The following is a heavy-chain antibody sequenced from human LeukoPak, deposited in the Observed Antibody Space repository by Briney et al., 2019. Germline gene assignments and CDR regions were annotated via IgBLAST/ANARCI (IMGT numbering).Heavy chain of an antibody. Sequence: GGSLRLSRAGSGFTFSRYTFNWVRQAPGRGLEWVSAISGDSKYIYYTDSVKGRFTISRDNAKNSLYLQMNSLRAEDTAVYYCARYCSSTSCYWVYWGQGTLVTVSS. D-gene: IGHD2-2*01. CDR2: ISGDSKYI. J-gene: IGHJ4*02. CDR1: GFTFSRYT. V-gene: IGHV3-21*04. CDR3: ARYCSSTSCYWVY.